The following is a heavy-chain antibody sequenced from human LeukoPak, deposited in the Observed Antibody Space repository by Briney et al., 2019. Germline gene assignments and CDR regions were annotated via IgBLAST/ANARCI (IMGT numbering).Heavy chain of an antibody. D-gene: IGHD6-13*01. J-gene: IGHJ6*02. CDR3: ARDSSQLVHYYYYGMDV. CDR1: GGSISSYY. CDR2: IYTSGST. Sequence: PSETLSLTCTVSGGSISSYYWSWIRQPAGKGLEWIGCIYTSGSTNYNPSLKSRVTMSVDTSKNQFSLKLNSVTAADTAVYYCARDSSQLVHYYYYGMDVWGQGTTVTVSS. V-gene: IGHV4-4*07.